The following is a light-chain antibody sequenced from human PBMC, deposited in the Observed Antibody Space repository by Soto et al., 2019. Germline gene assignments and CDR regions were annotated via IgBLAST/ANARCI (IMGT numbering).Light chain of an antibody. Sequence: QSALTQPASVSGSPGQSITISCTGTSGDVGSYNLVSWYQHHPGKAPKLMIYEVTKRPSGVSNRFSGSKSDNTASLTISGLQAEDEADYYRCSYTGSHAVFGRGTQLTVL. CDR2: EVT. CDR1: SGDVGSYNL. CDR3: CSYTGSHAV. V-gene: IGLV2-23*02. J-gene: IGLJ7*01.